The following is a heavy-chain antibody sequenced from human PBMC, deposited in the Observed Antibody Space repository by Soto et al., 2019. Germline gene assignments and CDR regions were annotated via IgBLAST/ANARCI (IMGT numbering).Heavy chain of an antibody. Sequence: QVQLQQWGAGLLKPSETLSITCAVYGGSFSGYYWSWIRQPPGKGLEWIGEINHSGSTNYNPSLKSRVTISVDTSKNQFSLKLGSVTAADTAVYYCPTPNCSSTSCYGEDAFDIWGQGTMVTVSS. V-gene: IGHV4-34*01. D-gene: IGHD2-2*01. CDR3: PTPNCSSTSCYGEDAFDI. CDR1: GGSFSGYY. J-gene: IGHJ3*02. CDR2: INHSGST.